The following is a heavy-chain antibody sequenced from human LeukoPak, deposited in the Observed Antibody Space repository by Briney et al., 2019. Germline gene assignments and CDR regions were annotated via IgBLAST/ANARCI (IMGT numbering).Heavy chain of an antibody. Sequence: ASVKVSCKASGYTFTSYGISWGRQAPGQGLEWMGWISAYNGNTNYAQKLQGRVTMTTDTSTSTAYMELRSLRSDDTAVYYCARELNYYDSSGTNWFDPWGQGTLVTVSS. D-gene: IGHD3-22*01. CDR1: GYTFTSYG. CDR3: ARELNYYDSSGTNWFDP. CDR2: ISAYNGNT. V-gene: IGHV1-18*01. J-gene: IGHJ5*02.